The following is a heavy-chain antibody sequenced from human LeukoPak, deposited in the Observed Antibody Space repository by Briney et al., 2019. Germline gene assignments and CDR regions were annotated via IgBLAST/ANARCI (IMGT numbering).Heavy chain of an antibody. CDR3: AKVFQSRAYFPDY. CDR2: ISADGRRS. CDR1: GFIFGNYA. V-gene: IGHV3-23*01. D-gene: IGHD3-22*01. J-gene: IGHJ4*02. Sequence: PGGSLRLSCTASGFIFGNYAMSWVRQAPGKGLEWVSAISADGRRSYNADSVKGRFTISRDNSENTVFLQMNSLRDEDTAVYHCAKVFQSRAYFPDYWGQGALVTVST.